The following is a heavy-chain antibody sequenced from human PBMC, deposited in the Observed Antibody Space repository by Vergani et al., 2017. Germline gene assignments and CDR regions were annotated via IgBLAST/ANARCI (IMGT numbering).Heavy chain of an antibody. CDR2: IYTSGST. J-gene: IGHJ4*02. CDR3: ASSEVYSGSSSFDY. D-gene: IGHD6-13*01. CDR1: GGSISSDSYY. Sequence: QVQLQESGPGLVKPSQTLSLTCTVSGGSISSDSYYWSWIRQPAGKGLEWIVRIYTSGSTNYNPSLKSRVTISVDTSKNQFSLKLSSVTAADTAVYYCASSEVYSGSSSFDYWGQGTLVTVSS. V-gene: IGHV4-61*02.